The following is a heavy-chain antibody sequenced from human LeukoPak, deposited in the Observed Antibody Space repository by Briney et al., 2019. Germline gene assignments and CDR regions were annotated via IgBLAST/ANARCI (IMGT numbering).Heavy chain of an antibody. V-gene: IGHV3-48*02. CDR3: AREVNYDFWSGYWNFDS. D-gene: IGHD3-3*01. Sequence: GGSLRLSCAASGCTFSSYSMNWVRQAPAKGLGCVSYISSSSCTMYYADSVQERFTISRDNDKNSLYLQMNRLRDEDRAGYDCAREVNYDFWSGYWNFDSWGQGTLVTVSS. CDR2: ISSSSCTM. J-gene: IGHJ4*02. CDR1: GCTFSSYS.